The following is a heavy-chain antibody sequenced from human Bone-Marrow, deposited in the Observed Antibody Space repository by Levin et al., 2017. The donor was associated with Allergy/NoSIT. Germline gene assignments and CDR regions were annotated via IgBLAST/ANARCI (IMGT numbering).Heavy chain of an antibody. CDR1: GFTFSGYA. V-gene: IGHV3-30*04. D-gene: IGHD1-14*01. CDR2: TSYDESIK. Sequence: GGSLRLSCAASGFTFSGYAMHWVRQAPGKGLEWVAVTSYDESIKYYADSVKGRFTISRDNSKNTLYLQMNSLRPEDTAVYYCARTRIDAFDIWGQGAMVIVSS. J-gene: IGHJ3*02. CDR3: ARTRIDAFDI.